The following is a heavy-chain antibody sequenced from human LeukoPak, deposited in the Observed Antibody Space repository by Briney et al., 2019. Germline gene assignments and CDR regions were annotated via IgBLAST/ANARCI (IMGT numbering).Heavy chain of an antibody. Sequence: SVKVSCKASGGTFSSYAISWVRQAPGQGLEWMGGIIPIFGTANYAQKFQGRVTITADESTSTAYMELSSLRSEDTAVYYCARALLLRVVAPGYSDYWGQGTLVTVSS. CDR1: GGTFSSYA. CDR2: IIPIFGTA. J-gene: IGHJ4*02. D-gene: IGHD2-15*01. V-gene: IGHV1-69*13. CDR3: ARALLLRVVAPGYSDY.